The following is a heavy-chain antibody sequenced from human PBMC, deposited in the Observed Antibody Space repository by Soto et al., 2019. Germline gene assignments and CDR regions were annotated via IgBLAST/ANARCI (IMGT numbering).Heavy chain of an antibody. CDR2: IYYSGST. J-gene: IGHJ5*02. CDR3: ARHDVWLKPAAMGGWFDP. D-gene: IGHD2-2*01. CDR1: GGSISSSSYY. V-gene: IGHV4-39*01. Sequence: SETLSLTCTVSGGSISSSSYYWGWIRQPPGKGLEWIGSIYYSGSTYYNPSLKSRVTISVDTSKNQFSLKLSSVTAADTAVYYCARHDVWLKPAAMGGWFDPWGQGTLVTVSS.